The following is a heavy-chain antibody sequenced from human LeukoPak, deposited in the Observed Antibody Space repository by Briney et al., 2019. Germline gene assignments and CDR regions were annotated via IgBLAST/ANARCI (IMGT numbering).Heavy chain of an antibody. V-gene: IGHV4-59*01. D-gene: IGHD3-10*01. CDR2: IYYSGST. J-gene: IGHJ5*02. Sequence: SETLSLTCTVSGGSISSYYWSWIRQPPGKGLEWIGYIYYSGSTNYNPSLKSRVTISVDTSKNQFSLKLSSVTAADTAVYYCAREIVLWFGPAWFDPWGQGTLVTVSS. CDR3: AREIVLWFGPAWFDP. CDR1: GGSISSYY.